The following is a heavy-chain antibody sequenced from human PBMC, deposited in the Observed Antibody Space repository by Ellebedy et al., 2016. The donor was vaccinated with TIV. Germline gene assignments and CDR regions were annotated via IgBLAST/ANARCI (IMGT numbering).Heavy chain of an antibody. Sequence: ASVKVSCXASGYTFTSYDINWVRQATGQGLEWMGWMNPNSGNTGYAQKFQGRVTMTRNTSISTAYMELSSLRSEDTAVYYCARGDYDSSGYPAYYYYYYMDVWGKGTTVTVSS. CDR2: MNPNSGNT. J-gene: IGHJ6*03. V-gene: IGHV1-8*01. CDR1: GYTFTSYD. D-gene: IGHD3-22*01. CDR3: ARGDYDSSGYPAYYYYYYMDV.